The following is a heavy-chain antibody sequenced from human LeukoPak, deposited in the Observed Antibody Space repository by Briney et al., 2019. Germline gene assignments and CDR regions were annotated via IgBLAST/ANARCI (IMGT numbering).Heavy chain of an antibody. J-gene: IGHJ5*01. V-gene: IGHV3-48*04. CDR2: ISTGSSTT. CDR3: ARDPRDDHNSLDS. Sequence: PGGSLRLSCAASEFAFSTYNMNWVRQAPGKGLEWVSYISTGSSTTYYADSVKGRFTISRDNAKNSLYLQMTSLRAEDTAMYYCARDPRDDHNSLDSWGQGTQVTVSS. CDR1: EFAFSTYN.